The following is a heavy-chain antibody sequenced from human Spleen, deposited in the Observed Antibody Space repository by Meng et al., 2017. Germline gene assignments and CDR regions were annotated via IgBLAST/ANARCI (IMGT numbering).Heavy chain of an antibody. CDR3: ARGGCSTTSCYASDY. CDR2: ISTFNGDT. J-gene: IGHJ4*02. Sequence: ASVKVSCKASGYSYTSHGINWVRQAPGEGLEWMGWISTFNGDTKYAQKFQGRVTMTTGTSTSTAYMELSSLRSEDTAVYYCARGGCSTTSCYASDYWGQGTLVTVSS. V-gene: IGHV1-18*01. CDR1: GYSYTSHG. D-gene: IGHD2-2*01.